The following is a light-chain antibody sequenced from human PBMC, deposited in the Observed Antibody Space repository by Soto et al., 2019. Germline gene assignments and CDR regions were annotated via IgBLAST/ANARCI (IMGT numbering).Light chain of an antibody. J-gene: IGKJ4*01. CDR2: DAS. Sequence: EIVMTQSPATLSVSPGERATLSCRASQSVSSKLAWYQQKPGQSPRLLIYDASTRATGIPARFSGSGSGTEFPLTISSLQSEDFALYYCQQYNNWPFLTFGGGTKVEIK. CDR3: QQYNNWPFLT. CDR1: QSVSSK. V-gene: IGKV3-15*01.